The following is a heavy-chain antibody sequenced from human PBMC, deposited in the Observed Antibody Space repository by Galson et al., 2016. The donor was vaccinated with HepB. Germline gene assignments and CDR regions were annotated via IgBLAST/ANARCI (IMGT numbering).Heavy chain of an antibody. Sequence: SVKVSCKASGYTFTTYALNWVRQAPGQRLEWMGWINPGNGNTEYSQRFQGRVTITRDTSASTAYMDLSSLRSEDTAVYYCARAGGDYSDYGYYYYFGMDVWGQGTTVTVSS. CDR1: GYTFTTYA. D-gene: IGHD4-11*01. J-gene: IGHJ6*02. CDR2: INPGNGNT. CDR3: ARAGGDYSDYGYYYYFGMDV. V-gene: IGHV1-3*01.